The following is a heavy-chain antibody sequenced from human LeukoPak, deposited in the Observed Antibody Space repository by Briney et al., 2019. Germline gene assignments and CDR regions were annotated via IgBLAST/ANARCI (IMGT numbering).Heavy chain of an antibody. Sequence: SGGSLRLSCAASGFTFSSYSMNWVRQAPGKGLEWVSSISSSSSYIYYADSVKGRFTISRDNAKNSLYLQMNSLRAEDTAVYYCARGPLSSGWPFDYWGQGTLVTVSS. D-gene: IGHD6-19*01. CDR2: ISSSSSYI. V-gene: IGHV3-21*01. CDR3: ARGPLSSGWPFDY. CDR1: GFTFSSYS. J-gene: IGHJ4*02.